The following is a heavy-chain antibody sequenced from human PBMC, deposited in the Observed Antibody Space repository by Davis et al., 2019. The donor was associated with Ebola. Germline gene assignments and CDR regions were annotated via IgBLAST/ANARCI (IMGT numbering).Heavy chain of an antibody. J-gene: IGHJ6*04. D-gene: IGHD6-13*01. CDR3: AKDSQNTNPYTSGWYPTYYYHAMDV. Sequence: PGGSLRLSCAASGFTFSSYGMHWVRQAPGKGLEWVALISYDGSNNNYADSVKGRFTISRDNSKSTLYLHMNSLRAEDTAVYYCAKDSQNTNPYTSGWYPTYYYHAMDVWGKGTTVTVSS. CDR1: GFTFSSYG. CDR2: ISYDGSNN. V-gene: IGHV3-30*18.